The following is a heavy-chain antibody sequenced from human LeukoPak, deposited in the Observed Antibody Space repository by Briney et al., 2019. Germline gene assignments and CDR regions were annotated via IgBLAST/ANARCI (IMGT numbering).Heavy chain of an antibody. CDR1: GYTFTSYY. V-gene: IGHV1-46*01. Sequence: ASVKVSCKASGYTFTSYYMHWVRQAPGQGLEWMGIINPSGGSTSYAQKFQGRVTMTRDTSISTAYMELSRLRSDDTAVYYCAREGYSSGWYYFDYWGQGTLVTVSS. CDR3: AREGYSSGWYYFDY. D-gene: IGHD6-19*01. J-gene: IGHJ4*02. CDR2: INPSGGST.